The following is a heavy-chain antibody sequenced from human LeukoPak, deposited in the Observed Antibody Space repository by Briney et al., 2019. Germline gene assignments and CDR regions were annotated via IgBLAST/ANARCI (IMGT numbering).Heavy chain of an antibody. CDR2: IIPIFGTA. V-gene: IGHV1-69*13. CDR1: GGTFSSYA. D-gene: IGHD6-13*01. Sequence: GASVKVSCKASGGTFSSYAISWVRQAPGQGLEWMGGIIPIFGTANYAQKFQGRVTITADESTSTAYMELSSLRSEDTAVYYCARGLAAAGDAFDIWGQGTMVTVSS. J-gene: IGHJ3*02. CDR3: ARGLAAAGDAFDI.